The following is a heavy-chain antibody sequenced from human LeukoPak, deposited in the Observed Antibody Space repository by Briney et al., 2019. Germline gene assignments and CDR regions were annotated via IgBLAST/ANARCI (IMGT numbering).Heavy chain of an antibody. CDR1: GFLFRDYE. CDR2: MNTSGSII. Sequence: GVSLRLSCAASGFLFRDYEMNWVRQAPGKGLEWVLHMNTSGSIIQYADSVKGRFTISRDNAKNSLYLQMNSLRVEDTALYFCARDATTATGTVYMDVWGKGTTVTISS. CDR3: ARDATTATGTVYMDV. J-gene: IGHJ6*03. V-gene: IGHV3-48*03. D-gene: IGHD6-13*01.